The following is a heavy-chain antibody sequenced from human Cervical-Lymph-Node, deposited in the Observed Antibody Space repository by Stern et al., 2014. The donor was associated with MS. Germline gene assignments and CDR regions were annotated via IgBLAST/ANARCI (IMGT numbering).Heavy chain of an antibody. Sequence: VHLVESGGGVVQPGRSLRLSCAASGFTFSTYAMHWVRQAPGKGLEWVAVISYDGSSKYYADSVKGRFTISRDNSKSTLYLQMGSLRPEDTAVYYCANTDSPAEGPYYFYYGMDVWGQGTTVTVSS. CDR2: ISYDGSSK. J-gene: IGHJ6*02. CDR3: ANTDSPAEGPYYFYYGMDV. CDR1: GFTFSTYA. V-gene: IGHV3-30*18. D-gene: IGHD4-11*01.